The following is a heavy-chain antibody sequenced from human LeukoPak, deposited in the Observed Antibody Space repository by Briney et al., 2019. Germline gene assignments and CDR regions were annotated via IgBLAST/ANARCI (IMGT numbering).Heavy chain of an antibody. CDR1: GFTFSSYA. CDR3: PRAMTTVTLLIDY. V-gene: IGHV3-30-3*01. Sequence: GGSLRLSCAASGFTFSSYAMHWVRQAPGKGLEWVAVISYDGSNKYYADSVKGRFSISRDNSNNTLYLQMNSLRAEDTAVYYCPRAMTTVTLLIDYWGQGTLVTVSS. J-gene: IGHJ4*02. D-gene: IGHD4-17*01. CDR2: ISYDGSNK.